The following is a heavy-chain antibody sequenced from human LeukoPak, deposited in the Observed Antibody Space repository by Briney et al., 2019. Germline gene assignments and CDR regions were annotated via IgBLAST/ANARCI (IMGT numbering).Heavy chain of an antibody. Sequence: ASVKVSCKASGYTFTGYYMHWVRQAPGQGLEWMGWINPNSGGTNYAQKFQGWVTMTRDTSISTAYMELSRLRSDDTAVYYCARDSSGSSWLFDYWGQGTLVTVSS. CDR2: INPNSGGT. J-gene: IGHJ4*02. CDR3: ARDSSGSSWLFDY. CDR1: GYTFTGYY. D-gene: IGHD6-13*01. V-gene: IGHV1-2*04.